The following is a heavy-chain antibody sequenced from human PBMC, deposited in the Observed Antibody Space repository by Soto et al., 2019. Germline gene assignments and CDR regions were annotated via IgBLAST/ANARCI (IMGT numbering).Heavy chain of an antibody. CDR3: ARTAYSIFYYSDK. J-gene: IGHJ4*02. D-gene: IGHD4-4*01. Sequence: SETLSLTCSVSGGSISGANNYWNWIRQHPGKGLEWIGYIFYTGTTYYNPSLKSRVTMSVDTSENKFSLKLTSVTAADTAVYYCARTAYSIFYYSDKWGQGTLVTVSS. CDR1: GGSISGANNY. CDR2: IFYTGTT. V-gene: IGHV4-31*03.